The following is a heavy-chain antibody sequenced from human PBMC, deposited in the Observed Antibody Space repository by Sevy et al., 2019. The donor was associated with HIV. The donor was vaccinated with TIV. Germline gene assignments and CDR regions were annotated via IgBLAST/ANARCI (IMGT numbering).Heavy chain of an antibody. CDR2: ISWNSGSI. V-gene: IGHV3-9*01. J-gene: IGHJ6*02. Sequence: GGSLRLSCAASGFTFDDYAMHWVRQAPGKGLEWVSGISWNSGSIGYADSEKGRFTISRDNAKNSLYLQMNRLRAEDTALYYCAKYITGLAVAGTGYYYYGMDVWGQGTTVTVSS. CDR3: AKYITGLAVAGTGYYYYGMDV. D-gene: IGHD6-19*01. CDR1: GFTFDDYA.